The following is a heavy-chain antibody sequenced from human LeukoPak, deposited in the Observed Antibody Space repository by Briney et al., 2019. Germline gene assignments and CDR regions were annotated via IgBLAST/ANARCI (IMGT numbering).Heavy chain of an antibody. V-gene: IGHV3-30*02. CDR1: EFTFITYG. J-gene: IGHJ4*02. Sequence: GGSLRLSCAASEFTFITYGMHWVRQAPGKGLEWVAFIRYDGSNKYYADSVKGRFTISRDNSKNTLYLQMNSLRAEDTAVYYCAREYYYGSGSYYYWGQGTLVTVSS. CDR2: IRYDGSNK. CDR3: AREYYYGSGSYYY. D-gene: IGHD3-10*01.